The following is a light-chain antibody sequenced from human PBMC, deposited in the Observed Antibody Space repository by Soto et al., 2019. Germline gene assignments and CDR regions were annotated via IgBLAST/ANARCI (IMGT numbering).Light chain of an antibody. CDR3: QQYGSSRWT. J-gene: IGKJ1*01. V-gene: IGKV3-20*01. Sequence: EVVWTQSPGTLSLSPGERTTLSCRASQSVSSSYLAWYQQKPGQAPRLLIYAASSRATGIPDRFSGSGSGTDCPLTISRLEPEDFAVYYCQQYGSSRWTFGQGTKVEIK. CDR1: QSVSSSY. CDR2: AAS.